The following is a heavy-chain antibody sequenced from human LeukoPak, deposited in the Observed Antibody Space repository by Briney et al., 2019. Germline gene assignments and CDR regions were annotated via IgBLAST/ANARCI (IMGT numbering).Heavy chain of an antibody. J-gene: IGHJ4*02. V-gene: IGHV1-18*01. CDR1: GYTCTSYG. CDR3: ARVGGVHGSGTPSAY. D-gene: IGHD3-10*01. CDR2: ISAYNGNT. Sequence: ASVKVSCKASGYTCTSYGISWVRQAPGQGLEWVGWISAYNGNTNYAQKLQGRVTMTTDTSTSTAYMELRSLRSDDTAVYYCARVGGVHGSGTPSAYWGQGTLVTVSS.